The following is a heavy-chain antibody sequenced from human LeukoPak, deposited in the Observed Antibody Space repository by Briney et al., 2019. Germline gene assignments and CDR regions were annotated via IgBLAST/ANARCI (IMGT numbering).Heavy chain of an antibody. V-gene: IGHV4-4*07. CDR1: GGSISSYY. J-gene: IGHJ6*02. D-gene: IGHD3-9*01. Sequence: SETLSLTCTVSGGSISSYYWSWIRQPAGKGLEWIGRIYTSGSTNYNPSLKSRVTMSVDTSKNQFSLKLSSVTAADTAVYYCARGGGVLRYFDPSVAPINGMDVWGQGTTVTVSS. CDR3: ARGGGVLRYFDPSVAPINGMDV. CDR2: IYTSGST.